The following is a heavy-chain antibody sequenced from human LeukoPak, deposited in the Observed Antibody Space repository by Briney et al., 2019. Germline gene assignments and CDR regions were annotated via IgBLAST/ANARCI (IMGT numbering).Heavy chain of an antibody. V-gene: IGHV1-69*13. J-gene: IGHJ4*02. CDR2: IIPIFGTA. Sequence: SVKVSCKASGGTFGSYAISWVRQAPGQGLEWMGGIIPIFGTANYAQKFQGRVTITADESTSTAYMELSSLRSEDTAVYYCAKGMSLVPAALDYWGQGTLVTVSS. CDR1: GGTFGSYA. CDR3: AKGMSLVPAALDY. D-gene: IGHD2-2*01.